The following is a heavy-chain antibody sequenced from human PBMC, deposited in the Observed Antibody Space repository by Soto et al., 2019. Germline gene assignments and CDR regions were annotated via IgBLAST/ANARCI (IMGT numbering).Heavy chain of an antibody. CDR2: IYWDDDK. D-gene: IGHD3-22*01. V-gene: IGHV2-5*02. Sequence: SGPTLVYTTQTLTLTCTFSGFSLSTSGLGVGWIRQPPGKALEWLALIYWDDDKRYSPSLKSRLTITKDTSKNQVVLTMTNMDPVDTATYYCAHSLIGYYYDSSGSNWFDPWGQGTLVTVSS. CDR3: AHSLIGYYYDSSGSNWFDP. J-gene: IGHJ5*02. CDR1: GFSLSTSGLG.